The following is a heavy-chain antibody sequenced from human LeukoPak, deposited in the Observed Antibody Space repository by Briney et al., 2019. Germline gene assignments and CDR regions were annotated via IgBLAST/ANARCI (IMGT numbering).Heavy chain of an antibody. CDR2: ISYDGSNK. J-gene: IGHJ3*02. D-gene: IGHD3-10*01. V-gene: IGHV3-30-3*01. CDR3: AKATGSWYDFKKDAFDI. CDR1: GFTFSSYA. Sequence: PGGSLRLSCAASGFTFSSYAMHWVRQAPGKGLEWVAVISYDGSNKYYADSVKGRFTISRDNSKNTLYLQMNSLRAEDTAVYYCAKATGSWYDFKKDAFDIWGQGTMVTVSS.